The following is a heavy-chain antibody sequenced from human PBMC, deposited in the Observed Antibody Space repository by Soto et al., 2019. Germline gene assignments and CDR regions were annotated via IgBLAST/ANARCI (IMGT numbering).Heavy chain of an antibody. D-gene: IGHD3-22*01. CDR2: IYYSGST. V-gene: IGHV4-39*01. Sequence: QLQLQESGPGLVKPSETLSLTCTVSGGSISSSSYYWGWIRQPPGKGLEWIGSIYYSGSTYYNPSLKSRVTIAVDTSKNQSSLKLSSVTAADTAVYCCARRLYYDSSGFEGGGMDVWGQGTTVTVSS. CDR3: ARRLYYDSSGFEGGGMDV. J-gene: IGHJ6*02. CDR1: GGSISSSSYY.